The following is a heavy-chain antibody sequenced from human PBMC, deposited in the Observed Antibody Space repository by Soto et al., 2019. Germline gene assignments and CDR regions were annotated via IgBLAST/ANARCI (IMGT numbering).Heavy chain of an antibody. CDR1: GGSISSSTFY. V-gene: IGHV4-39*01. CDR2: VYYDGTT. J-gene: IGHJ4*02. CDR3: AYFDWLPY. Sequence: QLQLQESGPGLVKPSETLSLTCTVSGGSISSSTFYWGWIRQPPGKGLEWNGSVYYDGTTYYNPSLRSRVTISVDTSKNQFSLKMSSVTAADTAAYYCAYFDWLPYWGQGTLVTVSS. D-gene: IGHD3-9*01.